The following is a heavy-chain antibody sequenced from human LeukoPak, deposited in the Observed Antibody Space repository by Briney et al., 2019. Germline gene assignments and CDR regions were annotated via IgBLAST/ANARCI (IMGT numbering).Heavy chain of an antibody. CDR1: GFTLSKAW. CDR3: TTAAGELSFDY. D-gene: IGHD3-16*02. Sequence: GGSLRLSCAASGFTLSKAWMSWVRQAPRKGLEWGGRIKSKTDGGTTDYAAPVKGRFTISRDDSKNTLYLQMNSLKTEDTAVYYCTTAAGELSFDYWGQGTLVTVSS. V-gene: IGHV3-15*01. J-gene: IGHJ4*01. CDR2: IKSKTDGGTT.